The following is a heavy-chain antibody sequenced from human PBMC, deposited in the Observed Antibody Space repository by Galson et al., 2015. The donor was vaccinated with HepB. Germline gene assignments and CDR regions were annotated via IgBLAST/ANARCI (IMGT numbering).Heavy chain of an antibody. CDR3: ARAPSRYNWNSGPIFDY. CDR1: GYTFTGYY. V-gene: IGHV1-2*02. D-gene: IGHD1-7*01. Sequence: SVTVSCKASGYTFTGYYMHWVRQAPGQGLEWMGWINPNSGGTNYAQKFQGRVAMTRDTSISTAYMELSRLRSDDTAVYYCARAPSRYNWNSGPIFDYWGQGTLVTVSS. CDR2: INPNSGGT. J-gene: IGHJ4*02.